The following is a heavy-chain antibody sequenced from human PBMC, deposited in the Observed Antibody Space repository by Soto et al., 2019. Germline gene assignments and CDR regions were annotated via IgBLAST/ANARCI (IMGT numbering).Heavy chain of an antibody. Sequence: SETLSLTCTVSGGSISSYYWSWIRQPPGKGLEWIGYIYYSGSTNYNPSLKSRVTISVDTSKNQFSLKLSSVTAADTAVYYCARVVPYYYDSSGYYFGYWGQGTLVTVSS. CDR3: ARVVPYYYDSSGYYFGY. D-gene: IGHD3-22*01. J-gene: IGHJ4*02. CDR1: GGSISSYY. V-gene: IGHV4-59*01. CDR2: IYYSGST.